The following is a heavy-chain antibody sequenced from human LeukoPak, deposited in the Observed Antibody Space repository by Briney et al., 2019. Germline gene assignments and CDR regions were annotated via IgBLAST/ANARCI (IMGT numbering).Heavy chain of an antibody. CDR1: GFTSSSFA. D-gene: IGHD6-19*01. CDR3: VKSPGSGWPV. Sequence: GGSLRLSCAASGFTSSSFAMHWVRQAPGEGLEYLSAIYSDGSRTYYADSVKGRFTISRDNSKDTLYFEMSSLRVEDTAVYYCVKSPGSGWPVWGQGTLLTVSS. J-gene: IGHJ4*02. CDR2: IYSDGSRT. V-gene: IGHV3-64D*06.